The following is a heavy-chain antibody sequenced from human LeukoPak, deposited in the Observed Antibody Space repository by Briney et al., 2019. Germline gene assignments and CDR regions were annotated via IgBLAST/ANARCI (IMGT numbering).Heavy chain of an antibody. Sequence: GKSLKISCKGSGYTFTNHWIGWVRQMPGKGLEWMGIIYPGDSDTRYSPSFQGQVTISADKSINTAYLQWSSLKASDTAMYYCASPSSSYYYGVDYWGQGTLVTVSS. CDR3: ASPSSSYYYGVDY. CDR1: GYTFTNHW. D-gene: IGHD3-22*01. V-gene: IGHV5-51*01. J-gene: IGHJ4*02. CDR2: IYPGDSDT.